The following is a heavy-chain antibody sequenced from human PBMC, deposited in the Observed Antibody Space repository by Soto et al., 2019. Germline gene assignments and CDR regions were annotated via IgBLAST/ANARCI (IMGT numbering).Heavy chain of an antibody. V-gene: IGHV4-30-4*01. CDR3: ARHLWGRADAFDI. CDR2: IYYSGST. D-gene: IGHD7-27*01. CDR1: GGSISSGDYY. J-gene: IGHJ3*02. Sequence: KTSETLSLTXTVSGGSISSGDYYWSWIRQPPGKGLEWVGYIYYSGSTYYNPSLKSRVTISVDTSKNQFSLKLSSVTAADTAVYYCARHLWGRADAFDIWGQGTMVTVSS.